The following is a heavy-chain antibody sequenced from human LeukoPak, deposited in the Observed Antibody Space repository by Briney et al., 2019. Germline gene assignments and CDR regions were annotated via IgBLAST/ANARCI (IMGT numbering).Heavy chain of an antibody. Sequence: PSETLSLTCTVSGGSISGSYWSWLRQPPGKGLEWIGYIYYGGSTNYNASLKSRVTISADTSKNQFSLKLSSVTAADTAVYYCARGSGYDPFPDYWGQGTLVTVSS. CDR1: GGSISGSY. CDR3: ARGSGYDPFPDY. V-gene: IGHV4-59*01. CDR2: IYYGGST. D-gene: IGHD5-12*01. J-gene: IGHJ4*02.